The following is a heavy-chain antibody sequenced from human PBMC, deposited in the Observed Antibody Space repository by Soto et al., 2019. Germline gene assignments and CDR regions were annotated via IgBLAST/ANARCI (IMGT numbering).Heavy chain of an antibody. V-gene: IGHV4-61*01. CDR2: ICSSGSN. J-gene: IGHJ6*02. CDR1: GGSDSSDTHY. CDR3: ARFIRSFSGTTCYTRADV. D-gene: IGHD2-2*02. Sequence: PPETLSLTCTVFGGSDSSDTHYWSCIPEAPGTRREWIGVICSSGSNNYTPSLKSRVTMAVDTSKNHFSLNLRSVICASTAVDHCARFIRSFSGTTCYTRADVGGQGTTVTVSS.